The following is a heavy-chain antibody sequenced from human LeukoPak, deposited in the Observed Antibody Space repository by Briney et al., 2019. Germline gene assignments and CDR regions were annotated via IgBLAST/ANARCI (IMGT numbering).Heavy chain of an antibody. Sequence: ASVKVSCKASGYTFTSYGISWVRQAPGQVLEWMGWISAYNGNTNYAQKLQGRVTMTTDTSTSTAYMELRSLRSDDTAVYYCARALGYCSGGSCYYIYFDYWGQGTLVTVSS. D-gene: IGHD2-15*01. J-gene: IGHJ4*02. CDR2: ISAYNGNT. CDR3: ARALGYCSGGSCYYIYFDY. V-gene: IGHV1-18*04. CDR1: GYTFTSYG.